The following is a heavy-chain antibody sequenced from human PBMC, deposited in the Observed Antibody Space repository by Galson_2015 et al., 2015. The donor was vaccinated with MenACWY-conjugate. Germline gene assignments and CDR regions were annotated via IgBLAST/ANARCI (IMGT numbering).Heavy chain of an antibody. V-gene: IGHV2-70*11. Sequence: PALVKPTQTLTLTCTFSGFSLSTFEMCIYWVRQPPGKALEWLARIDWRDNKYYTTSLKTRLTISKDTSTNQVVLTMTNVDPVDTATYYCARMHIVLDATDAFDIWGQGTMVTVSS. CDR3: ARMHIVLDATDAFDI. D-gene: IGHD3-22*01. J-gene: IGHJ3*02. CDR1: GFSLSTFEMC. CDR2: IDWRDNK.